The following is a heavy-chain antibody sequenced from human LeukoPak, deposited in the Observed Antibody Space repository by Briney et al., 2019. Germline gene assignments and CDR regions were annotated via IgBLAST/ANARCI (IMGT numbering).Heavy chain of an antibody. CDR2: IHPNSGGT. D-gene: IGHD3-22*01. CDR3: ARSSTMIVVVPFDY. J-gene: IGHJ4*02. V-gene: IGHV1-2*02. CDR1: GYTFTGYY. Sequence: ASVKVSCKASGYTFTGYYMHWVRQAPGQGLEWAGWIHPNSGGTNYAQKFQGRVTMTRDTSISTAYMELNRLKSDDTAVYYCARSSTMIVVVPFDYWGQGTLVTVSS.